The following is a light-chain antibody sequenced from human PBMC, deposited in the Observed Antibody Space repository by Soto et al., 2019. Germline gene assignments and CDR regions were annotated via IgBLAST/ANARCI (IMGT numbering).Light chain of an antibody. CDR2: GAS. Sequence: EIVLTQSPGTLSLSPGERATLSCRASQSVSSSYLAWYQQKPGQAPRLLIYGASSRATGIPDRFSGSGSGTDFTLPISTLQSEDFAVEYCQQYNNWTPMSTLGQGTKLEI. CDR1: QSVSSSY. CDR3: QQYNNWTPMST. V-gene: IGKV3-20*01. J-gene: IGKJ2*01.